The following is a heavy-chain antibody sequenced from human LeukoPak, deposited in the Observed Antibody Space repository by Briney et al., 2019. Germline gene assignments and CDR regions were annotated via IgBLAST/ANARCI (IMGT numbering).Heavy chain of an antibody. J-gene: IGHJ4*02. Sequence: GGSLRLSCAASGFTFDDYAMHWVRQAPGKCLEWVSGISWNSGSIGYADSVKGRFTISRDNAKNSLYLQMNSLRAEDMALYSCAKDYSSGRRPPFFDYWGQGTLVTVSS. V-gene: IGHV3-9*03. CDR1: GFTFDDYA. CDR3: AKDYSSGRRPPFFDY. D-gene: IGHD6-19*01. CDR2: ISWNSGSI.